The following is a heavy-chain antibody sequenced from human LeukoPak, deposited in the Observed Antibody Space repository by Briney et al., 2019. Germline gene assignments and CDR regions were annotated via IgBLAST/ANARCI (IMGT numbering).Heavy chain of an antibody. Sequence: ASVKVSCKASGYTFTGYYMHWVRQAPGQGLEWKGWINPNSGGTNYEQKFQGRVTMTRDTSISTAYMELSRLRSDDTAVYYCARDLYDYVWGNYRSSSLDYWGQGALVTVSS. CDR2: INPNSGGT. CDR3: ARDLYDYVWGNYRSSSLDY. D-gene: IGHD3-16*02. V-gene: IGHV1-2*02. CDR1: GYTFTGYY. J-gene: IGHJ4*02.